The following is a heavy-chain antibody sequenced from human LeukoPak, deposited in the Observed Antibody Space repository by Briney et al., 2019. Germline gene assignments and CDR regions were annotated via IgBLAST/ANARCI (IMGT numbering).Heavy chain of an antibody. CDR1: DFTVSSSH. V-gene: IGHV3-53*01. D-gene: IGHD4-17*01. CDR2: IYRAGGT. J-gene: IGHJ4*02. CDR3: ARADDGFAY. Sequence: GGSLRLSCAASDFTVSSSHMSWVRRAPGKGLEWVSLIYRAGGTHYADSVKGRFTISRDNFRNTLYLQMNSLRTEDTAFYYCARADDGFAYWGQGILVTVSS.